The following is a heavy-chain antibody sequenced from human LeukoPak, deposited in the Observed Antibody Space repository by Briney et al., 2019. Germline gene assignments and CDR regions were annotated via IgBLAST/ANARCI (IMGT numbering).Heavy chain of an antibody. CDR1: GGSISSGGYY. D-gene: IGHD3-10*01. V-gene: IGHV4-31*03. J-gene: IGHJ5*02. CDR2: IYYSGST. Sequence: SETLSLTCTVSGGSISSGGYYWSWIRQHPGKGLKWIGYIYYSGSTYYNPSLKSRVTISVDTSKNQFSLKLSSVTAADTAVYYCARVRGFMVRGVAVRWFDPWGQGTLVTVSS. CDR3: ARVRGFMVRGVAVRWFDP.